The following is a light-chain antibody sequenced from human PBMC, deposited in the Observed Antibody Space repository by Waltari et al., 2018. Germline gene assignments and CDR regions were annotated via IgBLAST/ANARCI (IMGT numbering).Light chain of an antibody. CDR1: RSVLYSSNNKNY. V-gene: IGKV4-1*01. Sequence: DIVMTQSPDSLAVSLGERATINCKSSRSVLYSSNNKNYLACYQQKPGQPPKLLIYWASTREFGVPDRFSGSGSGTDFTLTISSLQAEDVAVYYCQQYYSTPWTFGRGTKVEIK. CDR3: QQYYSTPWT. J-gene: IGKJ1*01. CDR2: WAS.